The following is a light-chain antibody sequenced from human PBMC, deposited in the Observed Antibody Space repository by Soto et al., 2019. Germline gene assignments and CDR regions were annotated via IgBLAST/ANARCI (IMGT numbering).Light chain of an antibody. J-gene: IGLJ1*01. CDR2: DVS. CDR3: VSYTTSASYV. Sequence: QAVVTQPASVSGSPGQSITISCTGTSSDVGGFIFVSWYQQHPGRAPKLMIYDVSNRPSGVSNRFSGSKSGNTASLTISGLQADDDADYYCVSYTTSASYVFGTGTKAHRP. V-gene: IGLV2-14*01. CDR1: SSDVGGFIF.